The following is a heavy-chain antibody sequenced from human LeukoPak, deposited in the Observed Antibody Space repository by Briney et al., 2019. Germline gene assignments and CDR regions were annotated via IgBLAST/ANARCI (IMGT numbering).Heavy chain of an antibody. V-gene: IGHV3-21*01. D-gene: IGHD1-26*01. CDR3: ASIEGSYSYFDY. J-gene: IGHJ4*02. CDR2: ITSSSGYM. CDR1: GFTFSRFS. Sequence: PGGSLRLSCAASGFTFSRFSMNWVRQAPGKGLEWVSSITSSSGYMYYADSVKGRFTISRDNAKNSLYLQMNSLSDEDIAVYYCASIEGSYSYFDYWGQGTLVTVSS.